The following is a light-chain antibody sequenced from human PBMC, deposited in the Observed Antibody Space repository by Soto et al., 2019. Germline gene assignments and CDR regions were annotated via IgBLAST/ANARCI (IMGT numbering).Light chain of an antibody. J-gene: IGKJ1*01. CDR2: GAS. CDR1: QTIGNK. Sequence: VLTQSPGPLSVSPGERATLSCRASQTIGNKVGLCPQKPGQAPRLLVYGASTRDTGVPARFSGSASETEGTITISRLRPEDGSVYYCQQYGSTPLTFGQGTKV. V-gene: IGKV3-15*01. CDR3: QQYGSTPLT.